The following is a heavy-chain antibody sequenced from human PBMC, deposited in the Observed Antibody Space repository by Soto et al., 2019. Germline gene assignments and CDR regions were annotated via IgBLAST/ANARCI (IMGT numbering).Heavy chain of an antibody. CDR1: GGSISPYY. D-gene: IGHD6-13*01. CDR3: ASKGAAASDAHYYLDV. CDR2: VYYSGND. V-gene: IGHV4-59*01. J-gene: IGHJ6*03. Sequence: QVQLQESGPGLVKPSETLSLTCTVSGGSISPYYWSWIRQPQGKGLGWMGYVYYSGNDNYNPSLERRATISVDTSRNRFSLNLTSATAADTAVYYCASKGAAASDAHYYLDVWGRGTAVTVSS.